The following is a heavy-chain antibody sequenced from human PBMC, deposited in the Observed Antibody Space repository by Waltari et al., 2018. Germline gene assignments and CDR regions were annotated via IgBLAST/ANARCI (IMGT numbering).Heavy chain of an antibody. D-gene: IGHD6-6*01. J-gene: IGHJ4*02. V-gene: IGHV3-30*02. Sequence: QVQLVESGGGVVQPGGSLRLSCAASGFTFSSYGMHWVRQAPGKGLEWVAFIRYDGSNKYYADSVKGRFTISRDNSKNTLYLQMNSLRAEDTAVYYCAKSDVREYSSSSGLFDYWGQGTLVTVSS. CDR1: GFTFSSYG. CDR2: IRYDGSNK. CDR3: AKSDVREYSSSSGLFDY.